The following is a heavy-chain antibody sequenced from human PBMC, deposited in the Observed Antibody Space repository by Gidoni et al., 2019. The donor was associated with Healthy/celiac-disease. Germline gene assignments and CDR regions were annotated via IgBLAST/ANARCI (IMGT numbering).Heavy chain of an antibody. D-gene: IGHD3-22*01. CDR2: INHGGST. V-gene: IGHV4-34*01. CDR3: AGGGDSSGYSLDAFDI. Sequence: QVQLQQWCAGLLQPSETLSLTCAVHGGSFTGYYRRWIRQPPGKGLEWIGEINHGGSTNSNPSHKSRVTISVDTSKNQFSLKLSSVTAADTAVYYCAGGGDSSGYSLDAFDIWGQGTMVTVSS. J-gene: IGHJ3*02. CDR1: GGSFTGYY.